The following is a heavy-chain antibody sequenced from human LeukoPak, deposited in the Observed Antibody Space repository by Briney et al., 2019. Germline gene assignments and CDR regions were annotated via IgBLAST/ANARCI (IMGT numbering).Heavy chain of an antibody. CDR1: GFTFSNYA. V-gene: IGHV3-23*01. CDR3: AKDPNGGYVGAFDS. J-gene: IGHJ3*01. Sequence: GGSLRLSCAASGFTFSNYALVWVRQAPGKGLEWVSSIRGSGDGTDYADSVKGRFTISRDNSKNTLYLQMNNLRAEDTAVYYCAKDPNGGYVGAFDSWGQGTKVTVSS. D-gene: IGHD5-12*01. CDR2: IRGSGDGT.